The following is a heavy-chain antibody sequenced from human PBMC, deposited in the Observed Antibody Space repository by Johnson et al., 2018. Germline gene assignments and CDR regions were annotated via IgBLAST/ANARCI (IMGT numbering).Heavy chain of an antibody. Sequence: VQLVQSGGGLVKPGGSLRLSCAASGFTFSNAWMSWVRQAPEKGLEWVGRIKSKTAGGTTDYAAPVKGRFTISRDDSKNTLYLKMNSLKTEDTAVYYCNTITHYYGSGRGMDVWGQGTTVTVSS. CDR3: NTITHYYGSGRGMDV. CDR2: IKSKTAGGTT. J-gene: IGHJ6*02. V-gene: IGHV3-15*01. CDR1: GFTFSNAW. D-gene: IGHD3-10*01.